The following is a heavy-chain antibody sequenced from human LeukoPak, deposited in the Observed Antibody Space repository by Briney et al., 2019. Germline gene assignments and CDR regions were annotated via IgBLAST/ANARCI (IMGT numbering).Heavy chain of an antibody. V-gene: IGHV3-64*01. D-gene: IGHD3-16*01. CDR3: ARDNARGGFDI. CDR2: ISSNGGST. CDR1: GFTFSSYA. J-gene: IGHJ3*02. Sequence: PGGSLRLSCAAAGFTFSSYAMHWVRPAPGKGLEYVSAISSNGGSTYYANSVKGRFTISRDNSKNTLYLQMGSLRAEDMAVYYCARDNARGGFDIWGQGTMVTVSS.